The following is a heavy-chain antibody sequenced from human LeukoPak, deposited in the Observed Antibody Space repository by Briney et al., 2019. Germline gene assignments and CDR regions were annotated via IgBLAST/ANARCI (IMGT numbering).Heavy chain of an antibody. D-gene: IGHD5-18*01. CDR1: GINFSCYK. CDR2: YSNSSYI. J-gene: IGHJ5*02. CDR3: AREERRGYSSRTAPYNWFDP. V-gene: IGHV3-21*01. Sequence: GALKLFCCTSGINFSCYKKNLGRQGSGEGLEGVFTHYSNSSYIYYADSVKGRFTISRDNAKNSLYLQMSSLRAEDTAVYYCAREERRGYSSRTAPYNWFDPWGQGTLVTVSS.